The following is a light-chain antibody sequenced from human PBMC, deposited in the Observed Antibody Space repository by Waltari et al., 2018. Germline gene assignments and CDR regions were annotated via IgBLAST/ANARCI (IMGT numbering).Light chain of an antibody. J-gene: IGLJ2*01. Sequence: QSALTQPPSASGSPGQSVTISCTGTSSDGGGYKYVSWYQQHPGKAPKLMIYEVSKRPSGVPDRFSGSKSGNTASLTVSGLQAEDEADYYCSSYAGSNNLGFGGGTKLTVL. CDR3: SSYAGSNNLG. CDR1: SSDGGGYKY. V-gene: IGLV2-8*01. CDR2: EVS.